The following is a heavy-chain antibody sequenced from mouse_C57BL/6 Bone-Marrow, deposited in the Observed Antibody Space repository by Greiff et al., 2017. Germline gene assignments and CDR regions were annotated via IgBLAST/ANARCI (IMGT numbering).Heavy chain of an antibody. CDR3: IEYDWYDAVDY. CDR1: GFNIKDDY. J-gene: IGHJ4*01. Sequence: VQLQQSGAELVRPGASVKLSCTASGFNIKDDYMHWVKQRPEPGLEWIGWLDPENGDTEYASKFPGNATITADTSSNTASLPLRSLTSEDTAVYCCIEYDWYDAVDYWGQGTSVTVAS. V-gene: IGHV14-4*01. D-gene: IGHD2-4*01. CDR2: LDPENGDT.